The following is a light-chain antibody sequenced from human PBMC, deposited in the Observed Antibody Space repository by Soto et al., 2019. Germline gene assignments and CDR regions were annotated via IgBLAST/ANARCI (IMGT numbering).Light chain of an antibody. CDR2: EVN. CDR3: NSYTTSSTYV. J-gene: IGLJ1*01. CDR1: SSDVVGYNY. Sequence: QSVLAWPGSVSGSPGPAITISCTGSSSDVVGYNYGSWYQQHPCKAPKLMIYEVNNRLSGVSNRFSGSKSGNTASLTISGLEAEDEADYYCNSYTTSSTYVFGTGTKVTVL. V-gene: IGLV2-14*01.